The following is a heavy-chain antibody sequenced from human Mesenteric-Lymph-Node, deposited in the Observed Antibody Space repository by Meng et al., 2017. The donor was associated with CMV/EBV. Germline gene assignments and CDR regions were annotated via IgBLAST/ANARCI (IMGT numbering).Heavy chain of an antibody. V-gene: IGHV1-8*02. CDR2: MNPNSPST. CDR1: GSTFSSYS. Sequence: SVTVSCKASGSTFSSYSISWVRQAPGQGLEWMGWMNPNSPSTGYAQKFQGRITMTRNLSISTAYMELSSLRSEDTAVYYCARLRQGNWGQGTLVTVSS. J-gene: IGHJ4*02. CDR3: ARLRQGN.